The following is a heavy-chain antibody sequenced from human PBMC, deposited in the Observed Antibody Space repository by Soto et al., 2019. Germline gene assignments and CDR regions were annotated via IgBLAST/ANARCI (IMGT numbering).Heavy chain of an antibody. J-gene: IGHJ4*02. V-gene: IGHV1-2*02. Sequence: GASVKVSCKASGYTFTDYYIHWVQQAPGQGLEWMGWINPDSSGTDYAQMFQGGVIMTSDTSISTAYLELSRLKSDDTAVYYCARANGVRLPAFDSWGQGTLVTVSS. CDR3: ARANGVRLPAFDS. CDR2: INPDSSGT. CDR1: GYTFTDYY. D-gene: IGHD2-8*01.